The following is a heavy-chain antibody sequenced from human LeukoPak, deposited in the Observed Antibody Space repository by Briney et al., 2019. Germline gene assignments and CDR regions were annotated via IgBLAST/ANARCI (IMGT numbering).Heavy chain of an antibody. V-gene: IGHV3-21*01. CDR2: ISSGSSYI. CDR1: GFTFSSYS. J-gene: IGHJ4*02. CDR3: ARLPSTVDY. Sequence: GGSLRLSCAASGFTFSSYSMNWVRRAPGKGLEWVSSISSGSSYIYYADSVKGRFTISRDNAKNSLYLQMNSLRAEDTAVYYCARLPSTVDYWGQGTLVTVSS.